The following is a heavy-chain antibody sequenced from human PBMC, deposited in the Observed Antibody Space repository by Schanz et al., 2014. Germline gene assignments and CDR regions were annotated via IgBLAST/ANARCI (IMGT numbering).Heavy chain of an antibody. J-gene: IGHJ4*02. CDR3: AKEKEEVAADGSFFDY. D-gene: IGHD6-13*01. CDR2: MSGSGSTA. V-gene: IGHV3-23*01. Sequence: EVQLLESGGGLVQPGGSLRLSCVASGFTFFGSFAMSWVRQAPGKGLEWVSGMSGSGSTADYADSVKGRFTISRDNSKNTVNLQMNSLRAEDTAVYYCAKEKEEVAADGSFFDYWGQGTLVTVSS. CDR1: GFTFFGSFA.